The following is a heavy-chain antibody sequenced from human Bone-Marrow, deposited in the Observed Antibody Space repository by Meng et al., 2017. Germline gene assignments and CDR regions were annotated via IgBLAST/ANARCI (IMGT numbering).Heavy chain of an antibody. J-gene: IGHJ3*02. CDR1: GGSISSYY. Sequence: GSLRLSCTVSGGSISSYYWSWIRQPPGKGLEWIGYIYYSGSTYYNPSLKSLVTISVDTSKNQFSLKLSSVTAADTAVYYCARGFTLGYSYVDDAFDIWGQGTMVTVSS. V-gene: IGHV4-59*08. CDR2: IYYSGST. CDR3: ARGFTLGYSYVDDAFDI. D-gene: IGHD5-18*01.